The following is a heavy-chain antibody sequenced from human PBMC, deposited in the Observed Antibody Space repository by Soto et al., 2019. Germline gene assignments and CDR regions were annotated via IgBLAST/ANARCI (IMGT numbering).Heavy chain of an antibody. CDR3: VTDAQNSEWLTLGY. D-gene: IGHD3-9*01. J-gene: IGHJ4*02. V-gene: IGHV5-51*01. CDR1: GYSFTSYW. CDR2: IYPGDSDT. Sequence: GESLKISCKGSGYSFTSYWIGWVRQMPGKGLEWMGIIYPGDSDTRYSPSFQGQVTISADKSISTAYLQMDSLRADDTAVYYCVTDAQNSEWLTLGYWGQGTQVTVSS.